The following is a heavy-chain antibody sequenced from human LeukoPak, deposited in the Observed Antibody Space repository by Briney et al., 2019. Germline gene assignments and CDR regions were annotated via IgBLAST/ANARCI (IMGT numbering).Heavy chain of an antibody. CDR1: GFTFSDYY. CDR3: AKDTPGPWYYYDSSGLPTLEY. D-gene: IGHD3-22*01. CDR2: ISSSGSTI. Sequence: NPGGSLRLSCAASGFTFSDYYMSWIRQAPGKGLEWVSYISSSGSTIYYADSVKGRFTISRDNAKNSLYLQMNSLRAEDTAVYYCAKDTPGPWYYYDSSGLPTLEYWGQGTLVTVSS. V-gene: IGHV3-11*01. J-gene: IGHJ4*02.